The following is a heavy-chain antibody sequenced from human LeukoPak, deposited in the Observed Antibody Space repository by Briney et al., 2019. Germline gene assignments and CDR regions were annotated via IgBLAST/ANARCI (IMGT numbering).Heavy chain of an antibody. CDR1: GYTFTSYD. J-gene: IGHJ5*02. D-gene: IGHD5-18*01. CDR3: ARAPRERGYNH. CDR2: MNPVNGNT. V-gene: IGHV1-8*01. Sequence: EASVKVSCKASGYTFTSYDINWVRQATGQGLEWMGWMNPVNGNTGYAQKFQGRVTMTRDTSIRTAYMELSSLRSDDAAVYYCARAPRERGYNHWGQGTLVTVSS.